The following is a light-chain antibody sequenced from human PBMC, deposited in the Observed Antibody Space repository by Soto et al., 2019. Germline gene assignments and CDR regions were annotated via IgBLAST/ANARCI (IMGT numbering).Light chain of an antibody. J-gene: IGLJ1*01. CDR3: QSYDSGLSTYV. CDR1: SANIGTGYD. CDR2: GNN. Sequence: QSLPRHPRSVSWAPGHGVTISCTGGSANIGTGYDVHWYQQVPGTAPKLLIYGNNNRPSGIPDRFSGSKSDTSASLAIAGLQAEDEADYYCQSYDSGLSTYVFGTGTKVT. V-gene: IGLV1-40*01.